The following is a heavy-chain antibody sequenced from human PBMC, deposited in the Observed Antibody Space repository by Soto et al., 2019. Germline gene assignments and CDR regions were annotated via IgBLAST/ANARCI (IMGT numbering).Heavy chain of an antibody. D-gene: IGHD3-3*01. J-gene: IGHJ6*02. CDR1: GGSISSYY. CDR3: ARGAADDDFWSGYMRVYYGMDV. CDR2: IYYSGST. V-gene: IGHV4-59*01. Sequence: SETLSLTCTVSGGSISSYYWSWIRQPPGKGLEWIGYIYYSGSTNYNPSLKSRVTISVDTSKNHFDLKLSSVSAADTAVYYCARGAADDDFWSGYMRVYYGMDVWGQGTTVTVSS.